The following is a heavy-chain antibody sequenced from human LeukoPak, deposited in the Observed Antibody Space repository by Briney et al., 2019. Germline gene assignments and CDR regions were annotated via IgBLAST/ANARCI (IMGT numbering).Heavy chain of an antibody. V-gene: IGHV1-24*01. J-gene: IGHJ4*02. D-gene: IGHD2-21*01. CDR2: FDPEDGET. CDR1: GYTLTELS. Sequence: ASVKVSCKVSGYTLTELSMHWVRQAPGKGLEWMGGFDPEDGETIYAQKFQGRVTMTEDTSTDTAYMELSSLRSEDTAVYYCARSYCGGDCYQYYFDYWGQGTLVTVSS. CDR3: ARSYCGGDCYQYYFDY.